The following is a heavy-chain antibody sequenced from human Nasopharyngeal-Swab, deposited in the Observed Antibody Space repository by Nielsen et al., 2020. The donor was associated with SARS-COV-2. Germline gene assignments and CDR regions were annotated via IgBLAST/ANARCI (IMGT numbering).Heavy chain of an antibody. CDR3: ASLDYGSGSYYNSPCYYYYYMDV. J-gene: IGHJ6*03. Sequence: SVKVSCKASVGTFSSYAISWVRQAPGQGLEWVGGIIPIFGTANYAQKFQGRVTITADKSTSTAYMELSSLRCDDTAGYYCASLDYGSGSYYNSPCYYYYYMDVWGQGTTVTVSS. V-gene: IGHV1-69*06. CDR1: VGTFSSYA. CDR2: IIPIFGTA. D-gene: IGHD3-10*01.